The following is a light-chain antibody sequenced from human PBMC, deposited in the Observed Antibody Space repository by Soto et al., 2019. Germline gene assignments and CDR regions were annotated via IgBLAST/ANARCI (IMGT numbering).Light chain of an antibody. J-gene: IGKJ1*01. Sequence: DIQMTQSPSTLSASVGDRVTMTCRASQSISSWLAWYQQKPGKAPKLLIYKASSLESGVPSRFSGSGSGTEFTLTISSLQPDDFATYYCQQYNRYSTFGQGTKVDI. CDR2: KAS. CDR1: QSISSW. V-gene: IGKV1-5*03. CDR3: QQYNRYST.